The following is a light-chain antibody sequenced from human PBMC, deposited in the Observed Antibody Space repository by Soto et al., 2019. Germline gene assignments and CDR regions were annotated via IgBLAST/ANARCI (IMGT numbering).Light chain of an antibody. Sequence: EIVLTQSPVTLSLSPGERATLSCRASQRITNNFLAWFQQKPGLAPRLLIYGASSRASGIPDRFSGSGSGTDFALTISRLEPEDFATFYCQQYYTYPYDFGQGTKLEIK. CDR3: QQYYTYPYD. CDR2: GAS. CDR1: QRITNNF. J-gene: IGKJ2*01. V-gene: IGKV3-20*01.